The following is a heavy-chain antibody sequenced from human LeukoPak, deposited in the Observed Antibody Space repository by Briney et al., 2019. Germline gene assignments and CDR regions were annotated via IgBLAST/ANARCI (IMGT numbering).Heavy chain of an antibody. J-gene: IGHJ5*02. CDR3: ARGFQRGGFDP. V-gene: IGHV4-61*02. CDR2: IYTSGST. CDR1: GGSISSGSYY. D-gene: IGHD3-10*01. Sequence: SETLSLTCTVSGGSISSGSYYWSWIRQPAGKGLEWIGRIYTSGSTNYNPSLKSRVTISVDTSKNQFSLKLSSVTAADTAVYYCARGFQRGGFDPWGQGTLVTVSS.